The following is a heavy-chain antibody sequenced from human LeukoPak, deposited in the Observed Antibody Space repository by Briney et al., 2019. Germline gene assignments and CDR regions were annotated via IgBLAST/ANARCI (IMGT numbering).Heavy chain of an antibody. J-gene: IGHJ4*02. CDR2: INPNSGGT. V-gene: IGHV1-2*02. D-gene: IGHD2-15*01. CDR1: GYTFTGYY. CDR3: ATINCSGGSCYTYYFDY. Sequence: ASVKVSCKASGYTFTGYYMHWVRQAPGQGLEWMGWINPNSGGTNYAQKVQGRVTMTRDTSISTAYMELSRLRSDDTAVYYCATINCSGGSCYTYYFDYWGQGTLVTVSS.